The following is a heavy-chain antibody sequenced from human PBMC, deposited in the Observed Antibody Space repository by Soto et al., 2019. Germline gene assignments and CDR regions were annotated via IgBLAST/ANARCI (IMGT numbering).Heavy chain of an antibody. CDR2: ISAYNGNT. CDR3: ARDVYVWGTYNWFDP. J-gene: IGHJ5*02. D-gene: IGHD3-16*01. Sequence: ASVKVSCKASGYTFTSYGISWVRQAPGQGLEWMGWISAYNGNTNYAQKLQGRVTMTTDTSTSTAYMELRSLRSEDTAVYYCARDVYVWGTYNWFDPWGQGTLVTVSS. CDR1: GYTFTSYG. V-gene: IGHV1-18*01.